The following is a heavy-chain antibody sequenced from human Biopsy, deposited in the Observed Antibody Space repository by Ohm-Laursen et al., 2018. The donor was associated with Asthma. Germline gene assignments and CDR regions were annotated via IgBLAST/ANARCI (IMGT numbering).Heavy chain of an antibody. CDR3: VRKAGSCISRTCYSLDF. J-gene: IGHJ4*02. CDR1: GGTFNTYV. V-gene: IGHV1-69*01. Sequence: SSVKVSCKSLGGTFNTYVIGWVRQAPGQGLEWMGGINSVFGTTTYPQKFQDRVTITADDSTSTVYMELSSLRSEDPAVYYCVRKAGSCISRTCYSLDFWGQGTLVTVSS. D-gene: IGHD2-2*01. CDR2: INSVFGTT.